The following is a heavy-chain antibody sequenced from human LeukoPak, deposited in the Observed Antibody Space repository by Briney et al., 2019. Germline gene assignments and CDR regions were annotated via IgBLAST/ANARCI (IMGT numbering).Heavy chain of an antibody. V-gene: IGHV1-8*03. CDR3: AYCSGTSYGFDP. CDR2: MNPNSGNT. CDR1: GYTFTSYD. J-gene: IGHJ5*02. Sequence: GASVKVSCKASGYTFTSYDINWVRQATGRGLEWMGWMNPNSGNTGYAQKFQGRVTITRNTSISTAYMELSSLRSEDTAVYYCAYCSGTSYGFDPWGQGTLVTVSS. D-gene: IGHD2-2*01.